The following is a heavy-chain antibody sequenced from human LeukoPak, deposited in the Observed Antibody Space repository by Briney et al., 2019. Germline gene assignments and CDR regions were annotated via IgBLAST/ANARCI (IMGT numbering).Heavy chain of an antibody. CDR3: ARDPGEVGATWYYFDY. J-gene: IGHJ4*02. CDR1: GFTFSSYG. CDR2: IWYDGSNK. D-gene: IGHD1-26*01. V-gene: IGHV3-33*01. Sequence: GGSLRLSCAASGFTFSSYGMHWVRQAPGKGLEWVAVIWYDGSNKYYADSVKGRFTISRDNSKNTLYPQMNSLRAEDTAVYYCARDPGEVGATWYYFDYWGQGTLVTVSS.